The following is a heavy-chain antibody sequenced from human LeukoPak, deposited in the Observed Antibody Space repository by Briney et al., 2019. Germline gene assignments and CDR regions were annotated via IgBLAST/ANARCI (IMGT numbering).Heavy chain of an antibody. CDR1: GYMFTSHG. V-gene: IGHV1-18*01. CDR3: ARVGHGGYPIDY. D-gene: IGHD4-17*01. J-gene: IGHJ4*02. Sequence: ASVKVSCKSSGYMFTSHGIHWLRQAPGQGLEWMGWISAQNGNTNYVQHLLGRVTMTRDTSATTAYMELRSLKSDDTAVYYCARVGHGGYPIDYWGQGTLVTVSS. CDR2: ISAQNGNT.